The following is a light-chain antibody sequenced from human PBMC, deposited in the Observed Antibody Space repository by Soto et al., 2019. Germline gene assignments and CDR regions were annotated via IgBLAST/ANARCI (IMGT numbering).Light chain of an antibody. V-gene: IGKV3-11*01. Sequence: EGVFAQSPTTPSFAPGERASLSCRASQFLSSYLAWYQQKPGQPPRLLIYDTSNRATGIPARFSGSRSGTDFTLTISSLEPEDFGVYFCHQRNKFGQGTRLEIK. CDR1: QFLSSY. CDR3: HQRNK. J-gene: IGKJ5*01. CDR2: DTS.